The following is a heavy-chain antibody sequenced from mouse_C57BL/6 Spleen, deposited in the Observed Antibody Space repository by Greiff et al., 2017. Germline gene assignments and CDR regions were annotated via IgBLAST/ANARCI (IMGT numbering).Heavy chain of an antibody. CDR1: GFTFSDYG. CDR3: ARRGWAYCEY. V-gene: IGHV5-17*01. Sequence: EVMLVESGGGLVKPGGSLKLSCAASGFTFSDYGMHWVRQAPEKGLEWVAYISSGSSTIYYADKVKGRFTISRDNAKNTRFLQMTSLRSEDTAVYYGARRGWAYCEYWGQGTTLTVSS. CDR2: ISSGSSTI. D-gene: IGHD2-3*01. J-gene: IGHJ2*01.